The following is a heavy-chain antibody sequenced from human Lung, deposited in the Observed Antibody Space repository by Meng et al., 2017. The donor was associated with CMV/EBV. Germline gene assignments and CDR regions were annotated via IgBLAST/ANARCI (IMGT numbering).Heavy chain of an antibody. CDR2: ISAYNGNT. V-gene: IGHV1-18*01. CDR3: ARNTYYCDSSGYNTDD. Sequence: ASVXVSCEASGYTFTSYGISWVRQAPGQGLEWMGWISAYNGNTNYAQKLQGKVTMTTDTSTSTAYMELRSLSSDDTALYYCARNTYYCDSSGYNTDDWGQGAMVTVSS. D-gene: IGHD3-22*01. CDR1: GYTFTSYG. J-gene: IGHJ4*02.